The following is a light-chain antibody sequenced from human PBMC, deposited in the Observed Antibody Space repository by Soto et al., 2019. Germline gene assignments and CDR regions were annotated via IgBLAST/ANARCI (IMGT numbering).Light chain of an antibody. CDR1: QSFGDRY. Sequence: DTMLTQSTGTLALAPGEGAALSCRASQSFGDRYLAWYQQKPGQAPRLLIDGASARASGIPDSFSGSGYGTVFFLTISRLEPEDFAVYYCQQYDSSTRTFGQGTKVDIK. CDR2: GAS. CDR3: QQYDSSTRT. V-gene: IGKV3-20*01. J-gene: IGKJ1*01.